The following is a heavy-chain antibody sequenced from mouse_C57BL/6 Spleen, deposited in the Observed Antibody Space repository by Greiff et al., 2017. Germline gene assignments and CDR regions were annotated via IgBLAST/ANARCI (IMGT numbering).Heavy chain of an antibody. D-gene: IGHD2-13*01. CDR3: SCGEVYYGDHWGLSY. J-gene: IGHJ3*01. CDR2: ILQSIGRT. V-gene: IGHV15-2*01. CDR1: DSEVFPIAY. Sequence: VQLQPSGSELRSPGSSVQLSCKDFDSEVFPIAYMSWVRQQPGHGCVCIGGILQSIGRTIYGEKFEDKATLSAATLSNTAYLELHSLSSEDSAIYYCSCGEVYYGDHWGLSYWGHGTLVSVSA.